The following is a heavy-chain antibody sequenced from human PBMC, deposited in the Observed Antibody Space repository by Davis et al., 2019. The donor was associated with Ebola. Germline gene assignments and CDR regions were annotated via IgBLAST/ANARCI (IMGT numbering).Heavy chain of an antibody. Sequence: GESLKISCAASGFTFSSYGMHWVRQAPGKGLEWVAVISYDGSNKYYADSVKGRFTISRDNAKNSLYLQMNSLRAEDTAVYYCASLGYRPYWGQGTLVTVSS. CDR3: ASLGYRPY. CDR2: ISYDGSNK. J-gene: IGHJ4*02. CDR1: GFTFSSYG. V-gene: IGHV3-30*03. D-gene: IGHD5-18*01.